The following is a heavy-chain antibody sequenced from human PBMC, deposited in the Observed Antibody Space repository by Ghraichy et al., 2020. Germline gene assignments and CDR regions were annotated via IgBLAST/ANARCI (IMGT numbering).Heavy chain of an antibody. CDR3: ARDPRRDILYDAFDI. D-gene: IGHD3-16*01. J-gene: IGHJ3*02. CDR1: GFIVAGYY. Sequence: GGSLRLSCAASGFIVAGYYMSWVRQAPGKGLEWVSIIYSGGPTYYADSVKGRFTISRDSSKNTLYLEMDNLRAEDTAVYYCARDPRRDILYDAFDIWGLGSTVTVSS. V-gene: IGHV3-66*01. CDR2: IYSGGPT.